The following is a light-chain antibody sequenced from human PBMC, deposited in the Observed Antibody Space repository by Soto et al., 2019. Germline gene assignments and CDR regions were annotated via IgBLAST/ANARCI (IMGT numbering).Light chain of an antibody. V-gene: IGKV3-15*01. CDR3: QQYHIWPPWT. CDR2: GAS. CDR1: QSVSSN. Sequence: EIVMTQSPATLSVSPGEGATLSCRASQSVSSNIAWYQQKPGQAPRLLIFGASTRVTGIPGRFSGSGYGTEFTLTISSLQSEDFAVYYCQQYHIWPPWTFGQGTKVDIK. J-gene: IGKJ1*01.